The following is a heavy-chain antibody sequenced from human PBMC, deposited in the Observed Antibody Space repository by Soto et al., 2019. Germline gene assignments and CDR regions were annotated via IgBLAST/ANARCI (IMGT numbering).Heavy chain of an antibody. J-gene: IGHJ4*02. Sequence: VQLLESGGGLIQPGGSLRLSCAASGFTFGTYGMSWVRQAPGKGLEWVSTITDTGGDAKYADSVRGRFTISRDNSKNTLHLQMSSLRAEDSAVYYCARGSTDSYPGSRIFDFWGRGTLVTVSS. CDR3: ARGSTDSYPGSRIFDF. V-gene: IGHV3-23*01. CDR1: GFTFGTYG. D-gene: IGHD3-10*01. CDR2: ITDTGGDA.